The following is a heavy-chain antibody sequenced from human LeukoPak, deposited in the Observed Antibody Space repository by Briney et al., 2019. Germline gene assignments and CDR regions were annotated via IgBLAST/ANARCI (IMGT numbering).Heavy chain of an antibody. CDR3: ARGPHYYGSGSYYHNWFDP. CDR2: INPNSGGT. Sequence: ASVKVSCKASGYTFTGYYMHWVRQAPGQGLEWMGWINPNSGGTNYAQKFQGRVTMTRDTSISTAYMELSRLRSDDTAVYYCARGPHYYGSGSYYHNWFDPWGQGTLVTVSS. D-gene: IGHD3-10*01. CDR1: GYTFTGYY. J-gene: IGHJ5*02. V-gene: IGHV1-2*02.